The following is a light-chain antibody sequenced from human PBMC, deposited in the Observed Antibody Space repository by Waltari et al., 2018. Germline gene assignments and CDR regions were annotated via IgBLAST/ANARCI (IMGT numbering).Light chain of an antibody. CDR1: QAIRSA. CDR3: LQDYVYPWT. Sequence: AIQMTQSPSSLSASVGDRVTITCRASQAIRSALGWYQQKPGKAPNLLIYNVSNLQSGVPSRFSGSGSGTDFTLAISSLQPEDFGSYYCLQDYVYPWTFGQGTKVEIK. CDR2: NVS. J-gene: IGKJ1*01. V-gene: IGKV1-6*01.